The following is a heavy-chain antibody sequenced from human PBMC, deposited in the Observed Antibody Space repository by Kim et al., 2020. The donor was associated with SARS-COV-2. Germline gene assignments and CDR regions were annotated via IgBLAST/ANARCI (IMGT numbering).Heavy chain of an antibody. CDR1: GYTFTGYY. Sequence: ASVKVSCKASGYTFTGYYMHWVRQAPGQGLEWMGWINPNSGGTNYAQKFQGRVTMTRDTSISTAYMELSRLRSDDTAVYYCARAFRIPIGPQKWELPGYWGQGTLVTVSS. J-gene: IGHJ4*02. CDR2: INPNSGGT. CDR3: ARAFRIPIGPQKWELPGY. V-gene: IGHV1-2*02. D-gene: IGHD1-26*01.